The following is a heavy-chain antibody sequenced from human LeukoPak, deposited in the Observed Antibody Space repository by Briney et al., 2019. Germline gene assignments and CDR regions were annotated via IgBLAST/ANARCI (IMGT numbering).Heavy chain of an antibody. CDR2: ISSGGSTI. CDR3: AIQERGDTGNWYFDL. J-gene: IGHJ2*01. CDR1: GFTFSNNE. V-gene: IGHV3-48*03. D-gene: IGHD1-14*01. Sequence: GGSLRLSCAASGFTFSNNEMNWVRQAPGKGLEWVSYISSGGSTIYYADSVKGRFTISRDNFKNTLYLQMNSLRAEDTAVYYCAIQERGDTGNWYFDLWGRGILVTVSS.